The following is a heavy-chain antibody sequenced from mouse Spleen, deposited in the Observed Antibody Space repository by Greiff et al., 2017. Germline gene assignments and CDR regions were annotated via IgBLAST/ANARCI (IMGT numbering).Heavy chain of an antibody. CDR1: GYTFTSYY. V-gene: IGHV1S56*01. Sequence: VKLVESGPELVKPGASVRISCKASGYTFTSYYIHWVKQRPGQGLEWIGWIYPGNVNTKYNEKFKGKATLTADKSSSTAYMQLSSLTSEDSAVYFCARGDGYYWFAYWGQGTLVTVSA. CDR3: ARGDGYYWFAY. J-gene: IGHJ3*01. D-gene: IGHD2-3*01. CDR2: IYPGNVNT.